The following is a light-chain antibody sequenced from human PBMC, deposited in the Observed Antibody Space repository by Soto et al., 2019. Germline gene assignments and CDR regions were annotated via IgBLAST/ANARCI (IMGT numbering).Light chain of an antibody. Sequence: DIQLTQSPSFLSASVGDRVTITCRASQGISSYLAWYQQKPGKAPKLLIYAASTLQSGVTSRFSGSGSGTEFTLTISSLQPEDFATYYCQQLNSYLTFGPGTKVDIK. V-gene: IGKV1-9*01. CDR3: QQLNSYLT. J-gene: IGKJ3*01. CDR2: AAS. CDR1: QGISSY.